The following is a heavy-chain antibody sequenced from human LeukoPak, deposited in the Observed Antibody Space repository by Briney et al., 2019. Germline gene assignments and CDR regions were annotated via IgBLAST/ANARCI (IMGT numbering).Heavy chain of an antibody. Sequence: SGTLSLTCAVSGASISTNNWWGWVRQSPGKGLEWIGEIYHNGNRNYNPSLKSQLTISVDKSKNQFSLNLSSVTAADTAVYYCARGPSVAAHLDYWGQGTLVTVSS. CDR3: ARGPSVAAHLDY. V-gene: IGHV4-4*02. CDR1: GASISTNNW. CDR2: IYHNGNR. J-gene: IGHJ4*02. D-gene: IGHD5-12*01.